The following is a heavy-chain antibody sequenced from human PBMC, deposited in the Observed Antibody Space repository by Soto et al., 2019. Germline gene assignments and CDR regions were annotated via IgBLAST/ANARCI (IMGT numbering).Heavy chain of an antibody. J-gene: IGHJ6*02. CDR1: GGSISFDHYH. D-gene: IGHD2-21*02. V-gene: IGHV4-30-4*01. Sequence: QVQLQESGPGLVRPSQTLSLTSTVSGGSISFDHYHWTWIRQPAGKGLEWIGYIHYSGSGYYNPSLQSRVSMSVDTSKNLFSLKLSSVTAADTAVYFCVREDDGGDRDYYGLDVWGQGTTVTVSS. CDR3: VREDDGGDRDYYGLDV. CDR2: IHYSGSG.